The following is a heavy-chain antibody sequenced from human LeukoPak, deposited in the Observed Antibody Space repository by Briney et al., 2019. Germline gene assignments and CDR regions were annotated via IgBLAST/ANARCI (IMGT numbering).Heavy chain of an antibody. D-gene: IGHD5/OR15-5a*01. CDR2: IYSGGST. CDR3: AGSVEVDAFDI. V-gene: IGHV3-53*01. CDR1: GFTVSSNY. J-gene: IGHJ3*02. Sequence: GGSLRLSCAASGFTVSSNYMSWVRQAPGKGLEWVSVIYSGGSTYYADSVKGRFTISRDDSKNTLYLQMNSLRAEDTAVYYCAGSVEVDAFDIWGQGTMVTVSS.